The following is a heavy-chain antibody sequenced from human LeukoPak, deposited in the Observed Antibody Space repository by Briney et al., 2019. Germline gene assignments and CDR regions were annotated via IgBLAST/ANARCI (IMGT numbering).Heavy chain of an antibody. CDR1: GGTFSSYA. D-gene: IGHD5-24*01. CDR3: ARDGWRRDGYNSGDWFDP. Sequence: ASVKVTCKASGGTFSSYAISWVRQAPGQGLEWMGGIIPIFGTANYAQKFQGRVTITADESTSTAYMELSSLRSEDTAVYYCARDGWRRDGYNSGDWFDPWGQGTLVTVSS. V-gene: IGHV1-69*01. CDR2: IIPIFGTA. J-gene: IGHJ5*02.